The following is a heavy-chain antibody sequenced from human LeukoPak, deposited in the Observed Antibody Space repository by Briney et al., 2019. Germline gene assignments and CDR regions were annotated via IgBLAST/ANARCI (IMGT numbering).Heavy chain of an antibody. CDR2: IYYSGST. CDR3: ARGMTTYYYYGMDV. D-gene: IGHD4-17*01. CDR1: GGSISSYY. J-gene: IGHJ6*02. Sequence: SETLSLTCTVSGGSISSYYWSWIRQPPGKGLERIGYIYYSGSTNYNPSLKSRVTISVDTSKNQFSLKLSSVTAADTAVYYCARGMTTYYYYGMDVWGQGTTVTVSS. V-gene: IGHV4-59*08.